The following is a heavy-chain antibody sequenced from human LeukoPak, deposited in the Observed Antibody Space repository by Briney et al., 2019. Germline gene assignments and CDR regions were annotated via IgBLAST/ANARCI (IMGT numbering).Heavy chain of an antibody. D-gene: IGHD3-10*01. CDR3: AREPRGTYYYGSGSA. J-gene: IGHJ4*02. Sequence: GGSLRLSCAASGFTFSSYGMHWVRQAPGKGLEWVAFIRYDGGNKYYADSVKGRFTISRDNSKNTLYLQMNSLRAEDTAVYYCAREPRGTYYYGSGSAWGQGTLVTVSS. CDR1: GFTFSSYG. V-gene: IGHV3-30*02. CDR2: IRYDGGNK.